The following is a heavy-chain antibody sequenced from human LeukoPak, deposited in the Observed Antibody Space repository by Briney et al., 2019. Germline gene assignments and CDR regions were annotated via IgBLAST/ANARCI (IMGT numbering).Heavy chain of an antibody. CDR1: GFTFSSYS. D-gene: IGHD3-3*01. CDR2: ISSSSSTI. J-gene: IGHJ4*02. CDR3: ARSPHYDFWSGYYTGGDY. Sequence: GGSLRLSCAASGFTFSSYSMNWVRQAPGKGPEWVSYISSSSSTIYYADSVKGRFTISRDNAKNSLYLQMNSLRAEDTAVYYCARSPHYDFWSGYYTGGDYWGQGTLVTVSS. V-gene: IGHV3-48*04.